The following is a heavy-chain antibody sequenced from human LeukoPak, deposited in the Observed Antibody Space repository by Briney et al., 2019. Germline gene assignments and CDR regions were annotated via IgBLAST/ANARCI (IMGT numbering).Heavy chain of an antibody. D-gene: IGHD3-22*01. Sequence: PSETLSLTCAVCGGSFSGYYWTWLRQPPGKGLDGIGEINHSGSTHIHPSLKSRVTLYVETSKKQFFLTLSAVTAGGTALCFFRGGAGYDSRVFYLPYRGRGSPVAVSS. CDR2: INHSGST. J-gene: IGHJ4*01. CDR1: GGSFSGYY. CDR3: RGGAGYDSRVFYLPY. V-gene: IGHV4-34*03.